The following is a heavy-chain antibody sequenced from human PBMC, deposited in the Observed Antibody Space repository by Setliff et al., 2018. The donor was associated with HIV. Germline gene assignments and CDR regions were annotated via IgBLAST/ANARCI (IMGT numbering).Heavy chain of an antibody. D-gene: IGHD3-16*02. CDR3: ARVTLHDYVWGSYRPPEGAFDI. CDR2: IYYSGNT. V-gene: IGHV4-59*01. J-gene: IGHJ3*02. Sequence: SETLSLTCTVSGGSISSYYWSWIRQPPGKGLEWIGYIYYSGNTNYNPSLKSRVTISVDMSKNQFSLELSSVTAADTAVYYCARVTLHDYVWGSYRPPEGAFDIWGQGTMVTVS. CDR1: GGSISSYY.